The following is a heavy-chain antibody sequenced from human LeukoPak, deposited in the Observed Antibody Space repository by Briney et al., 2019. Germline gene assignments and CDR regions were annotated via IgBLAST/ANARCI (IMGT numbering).Heavy chain of an antibody. D-gene: IGHD3-9*01. J-gene: IGHJ5*02. CDR1: GFPFSSYA. V-gene: IGHV3-23*01. Sequence: TGGSLRLSCAASGFPFSSYAMSWVRQASGKGLEWVSGISGSGLDTWYVDSVKGRFTISRDNSKNTLYLQMNSLRAEDTAVYYCAKDEHSAWFWFAPWGQGTLVTVSS. CDR2: ISGSGLDT. CDR3: AKDEHSAWFWFAP.